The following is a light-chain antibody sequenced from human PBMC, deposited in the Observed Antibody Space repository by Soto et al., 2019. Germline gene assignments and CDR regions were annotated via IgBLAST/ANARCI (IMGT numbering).Light chain of an antibody. V-gene: IGKV3-15*01. CDR3: QQYHNWPPWT. CDR2: GAS. J-gene: IGKJ1*01. Sequence: EVLMTQSPATLSVSPGERATVSCRASQTVSGNLAWYQQRPGQAPRLLIYGASTRATGIPARFSGSGSGTEFTLTISSLQSEDFAVYYCQQYHNWPPWTFGQGTKVEIK. CDR1: QTVSGN.